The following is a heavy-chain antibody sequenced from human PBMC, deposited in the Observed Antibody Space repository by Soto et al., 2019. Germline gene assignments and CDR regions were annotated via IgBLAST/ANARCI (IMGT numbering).Heavy chain of an antibody. CDR1: GFTFSSYG. Sequence: GGSLRLSCAASGFTFSSYGMHWVRQAPGKGLEWVAVISYDGSNKYYADSVKGRFTISRDNSKNTLYLQMNSLRAEDTAVYYCTKNSRQQLLALGFDYRGQGTLVTVSS. J-gene: IGHJ4*02. D-gene: IGHD6-13*01. V-gene: IGHV3-30*18. CDR3: TKNSRQQLLALGFDY. CDR2: ISYDGSNK.